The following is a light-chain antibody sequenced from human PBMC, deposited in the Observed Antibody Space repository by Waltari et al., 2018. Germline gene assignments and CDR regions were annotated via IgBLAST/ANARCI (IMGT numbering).Light chain of an antibody. J-gene: IGKJ1*01. Sequence: TCRASQNIDNYLNWYQQKPGKAPNLLIYAASSLQSGVPSRFSGSGAGTHFTLTINSLQPEDFATYYCQQSYTTRWTFGQGTKVEIK. V-gene: IGKV1-39*01. CDR3: QQSYTTRWT. CDR1: QNIDNY. CDR2: AAS.